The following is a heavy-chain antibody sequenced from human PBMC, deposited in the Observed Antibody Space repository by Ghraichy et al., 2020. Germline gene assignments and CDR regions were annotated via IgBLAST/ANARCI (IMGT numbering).Heavy chain of an antibody. CDR1: GFTFTRYW. D-gene: IGHD3-10*01. Sequence: GGSLRLSCEASGFTFTRYWMSWVRRAPGRGLEWLANINEDGSRSYFGGSVKGRFTISRDNARNSVYLQLNSLRAEDTAVYYCTRVRGSYDVSEYWGQGTLVTVSS. J-gene: IGHJ4*02. CDR2: INEDGSRS. CDR3: TRVRGSYDVSEY. V-gene: IGHV3-7*04.